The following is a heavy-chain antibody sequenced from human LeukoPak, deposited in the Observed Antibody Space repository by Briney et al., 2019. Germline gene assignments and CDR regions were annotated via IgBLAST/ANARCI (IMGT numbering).Heavy chain of an antibody. J-gene: IGHJ3*01. CDR2: INADGSTA. CDR1: GFTFGNSW. V-gene: IGHV3-74*01. Sequence: QPGGSLRLSCAASGFTFGNSWVHWVRQAPGKGLVWVSLINADGSTATYADSVKGRFTISRDNARNTLSLQMNSLTIEDTAVYYCVVVVEPPDSDGFDVWGQGTMINVSS. CDR3: VVVVEPPDSDGFDV. D-gene: IGHD1-14*01.